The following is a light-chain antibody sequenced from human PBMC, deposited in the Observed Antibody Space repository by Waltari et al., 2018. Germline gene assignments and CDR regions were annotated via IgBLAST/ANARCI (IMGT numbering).Light chain of an antibody. Sequence: DIVMTQSPDALAVSLGERATVDCKSTQSLLNADNNKNYFVWYQQKPGRPPQVLIYGGSTLESEVPDRFSGSGSGTDFNLTISSLQAEDVAVYYCHQFHEIPYPFGHGTKVEIK. J-gene: IGKJ2*01. CDR1: QSLLNADNNKNY. CDR3: HQFHEIPYP. CDR2: GGS. V-gene: IGKV4-1*01.